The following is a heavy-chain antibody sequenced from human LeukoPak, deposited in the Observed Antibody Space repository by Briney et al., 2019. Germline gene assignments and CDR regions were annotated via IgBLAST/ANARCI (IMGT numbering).Heavy chain of an antibody. CDR3: ARAESWRARSPYY. D-gene: IGHD6-6*01. J-gene: IGHJ4*02. V-gene: IGHV4-34*01. CDR1: GGSFSGYY. Sequence: SETLSLTCAVYGGSFSGYYWSWIRQPPGKGLEWIGEINHSGSTTYNPSLKSRVTISVDTSKNQFSLRLSSVTAADTAVYYCARAESWRARSPYYWGQGTLVTVSS. CDR2: INHSGST.